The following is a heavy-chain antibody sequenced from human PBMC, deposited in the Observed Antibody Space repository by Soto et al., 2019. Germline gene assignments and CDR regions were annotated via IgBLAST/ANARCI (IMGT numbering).Heavy chain of an antibody. CDR1: GYTFTSYY. CDR2: INPSGGST. D-gene: IGHD6-6*01. Sequence: QVQLVQSGAEVKKPGASVKVSCKASGYTFTSYYMHWVRQAPGQGLEWMGIINPSGGSTSYAQKFQGRVTMTRDTSTSTVYMELSSLRSEDTAVYYCAAIAACPDYFDYWGQGTLVTVSS. V-gene: IGHV1-46*01. CDR3: AAIAACPDYFDY. J-gene: IGHJ4*02.